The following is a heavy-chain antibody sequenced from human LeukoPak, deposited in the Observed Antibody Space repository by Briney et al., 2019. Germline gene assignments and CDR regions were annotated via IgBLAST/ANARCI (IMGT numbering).Heavy chain of an antibody. Sequence: SETLSLTCTVSGGSISGWYWSWIRQPPGKGLEWIGNIYGSGYTNYNPSLKSRVTITIDTSKNHFSPELTSVTPADTATFYCARETSLAGFASGLGFTYGGQGILVSV. CDR3: ARETSLAGFASGLGFTY. D-gene: IGHD6-19*01. V-gene: IGHV4-59*01. CDR1: GGSISGWY. CDR2: IYGSGYT. J-gene: IGHJ4*02.